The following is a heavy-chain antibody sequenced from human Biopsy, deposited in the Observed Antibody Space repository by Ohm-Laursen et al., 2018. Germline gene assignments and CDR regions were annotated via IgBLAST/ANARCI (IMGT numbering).Heavy chain of an antibody. CDR2: IKSKFDGETT. J-gene: IGHJ6*02. CDR3: STGWGDFYYNGMDV. CDR1: GFTFGDAW. D-gene: IGHD3-16*01. V-gene: IGHV3-15*01. Sequence: GSLRLSCAASGFTFGDAWMSWIRQAPGKGLEWVGRIKSKFDGETTDYAAPVKGRFIISRDDSKSTLFLQMNSPKVEDTGVYFCSTGWGDFYYNGMDVWGQGTTVTVSS.